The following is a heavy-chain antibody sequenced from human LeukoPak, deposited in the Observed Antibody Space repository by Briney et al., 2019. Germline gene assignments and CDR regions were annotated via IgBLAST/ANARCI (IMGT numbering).Heavy chain of an antibody. J-gene: IGHJ6*02. V-gene: IGHV4-30-4*01. CDR2: IYYSGST. Sequence: SQTLSLTCTVSGGSISSGDYYWSWIRQPPGEGLEWIGYIYYSGSTYYNPSLKSRVTISVDTSKNQFSLKLSSVTAADTAVYYCARVPPPPSYYGMDVWGQGTTVTVSS. CDR3: ARVPPPPSYYGMDV. CDR1: GGSISSGDYY.